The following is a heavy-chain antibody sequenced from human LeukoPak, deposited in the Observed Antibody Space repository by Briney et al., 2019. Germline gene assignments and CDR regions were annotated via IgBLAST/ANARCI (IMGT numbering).Heavy chain of an antibody. Sequence: GGSLRLSCAASGFTFSLYTMHWVRQAPGKGLEWVAVISYDGSDKYYADSVKGRFTISRDNSKNTLFLQMNSLRAEDTAVYFCARGGVDYYGSGTYYLMYYFDYWGQGALVTVSS. CDR3: ARGGVDYYGSGTYYLMYYFDY. V-gene: IGHV3-30*04. D-gene: IGHD3-10*01. J-gene: IGHJ4*02. CDR1: GFTFSLYT. CDR2: ISYDGSDK.